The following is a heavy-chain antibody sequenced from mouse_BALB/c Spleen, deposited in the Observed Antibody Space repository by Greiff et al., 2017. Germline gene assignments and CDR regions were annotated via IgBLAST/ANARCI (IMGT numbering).Heavy chain of an antibody. D-gene: IGHD1-1*01. V-gene: IGHV5-6-5*01. CDR1: GFTFSSYA. J-gene: IGHJ2*01. CDR2: ISSGGST. CDR3: ARGGIDYYGSPDY. Sequence: EVKLVESGGGLVKPGGSLKLSCAASGFTFSSYAMSWVRQTPEKRLEWVASISSGGSTYYPDSAKGRFTISRDNARNILYLQMSSLRSEDTAMYYCARGGIDYYGSPDYWGQGTTLTVSS.